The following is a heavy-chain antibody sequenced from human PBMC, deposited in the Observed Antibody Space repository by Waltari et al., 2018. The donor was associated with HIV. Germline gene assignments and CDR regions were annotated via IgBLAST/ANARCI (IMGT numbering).Heavy chain of an antibody. J-gene: IGHJ4*02. CDR1: GYSLTNGYY. Sequence: QVQLQESGPGPVKPSETLSLTCGVSGYSLTNGYYWGWIRQPRGKGLEWIGSTYYVGPTYYNPSLKSRVTISVDTSKKQFSLKVTSVTAADTAVYYWARKIPEGHAFDSWGQGTLVTVSS. CDR3: ARKIPEGHAFDS. D-gene: IGHD2-2*01. CDR2: TYYVGPT. V-gene: IGHV4-38-2*01.